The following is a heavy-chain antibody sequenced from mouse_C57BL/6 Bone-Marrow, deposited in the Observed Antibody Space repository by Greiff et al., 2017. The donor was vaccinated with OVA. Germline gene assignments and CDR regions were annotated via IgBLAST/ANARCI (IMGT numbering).Heavy chain of an antibody. CDR3: TTYYYGDY. CDR1: GFNITDDY. CDR2: IDPENGDT. J-gene: IGHJ4*01. Sequence: VQLKQSGAELVRPGASVKLSCTASGFNITDDYMHWVKQRPEQGLEWIGWIDPENGDTEYASKFQGKATITADTSSNTAYLQLSSLTSEDTAVYYCTTYYYGDYWGQGTSVTVSS. D-gene: IGHD1-1*01. V-gene: IGHV14-4*01.